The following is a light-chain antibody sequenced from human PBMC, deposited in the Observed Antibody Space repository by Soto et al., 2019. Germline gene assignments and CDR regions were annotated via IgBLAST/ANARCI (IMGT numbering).Light chain of an antibody. CDR1: QTISMY. Sequence: DIQMTQSPSSLSASVGDRVTITCRASQTISMYLNWYQHKPGKAPILLISAASILESGVPSRFSGSRSGTEFTLTISSLQPEDCATYYCQQSFSTPPFTFGGATKVEIK. J-gene: IGKJ4*01. V-gene: IGKV1-39*01. CDR2: AAS. CDR3: QQSFSTPPFT.